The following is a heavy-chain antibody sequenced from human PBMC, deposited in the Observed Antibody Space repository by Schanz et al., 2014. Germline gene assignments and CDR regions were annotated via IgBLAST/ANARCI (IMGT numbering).Heavy chain of an antibody. CDR3: ARVRVIRSAFYFDF. J-gene: IGHJ4*02. CDR2: IDGSGPKT. V-gene: IGHV3-23*04. D-gene: IGHD2-21*01. Sequence: DVELVESGGGLAQPGGSLRLSCEASGFTFANYAMNWVRQAPGRGLEWVSGIDGSGPKTYYADSVKGRFTVSRDHSKDTVFLPMNALRVEVTAIYYSARVRVIRSAFYFDFWGQGILVTVSS. CDR1: GFTFANYA.